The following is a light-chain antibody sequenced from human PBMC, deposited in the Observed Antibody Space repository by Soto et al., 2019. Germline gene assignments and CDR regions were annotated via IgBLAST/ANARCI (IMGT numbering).Light chain of an antibody. J-gene: IGKJ3*01. CDR2: DAT. V-gene: IGKV1-33*01. CDR3: QQYDEFPFT. CDR1: QDIDKY. Sequence: DIQMTQSPSPLSASVGDRVTITCQASQDIDKYLNWYQQKPGKAPKLLIYDATNLETGVPSRFXGRGSGTDFTLTISSLRPEDLATYYCQQYDEFPFTFGPGTKVDL.